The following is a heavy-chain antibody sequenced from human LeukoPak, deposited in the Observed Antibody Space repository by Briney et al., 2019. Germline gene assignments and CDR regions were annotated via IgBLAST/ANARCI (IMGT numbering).Heavy chain of an antibody. D-gene: IGHD3-22*01. J-gene: IGHJ4*02. V-gene: IGHV4-39*07. Sequence: SETLSLTCTVSGGSISSSSYYWSWIRQPPGKGLEWIGEINHSGSTNYNPSLKSRVTISVDTSKNQFSLKLSSVTAADTAVYYCARGRSSGYYDYWGQGTLVTVSS. CDR3: ARGRSSGYYDY. CDR1: GGSISSSSYY. CDR2: INHSGST.